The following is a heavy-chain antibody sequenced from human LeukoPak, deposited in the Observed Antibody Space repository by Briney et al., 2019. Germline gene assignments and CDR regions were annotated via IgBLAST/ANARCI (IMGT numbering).Heavy chain of an antibody. CDR3: ARDGSSSDLNWFDP. Sequence: GASVKVSCKASVYTFTSYGISWVRQAPGQGLEWMGWISAYNGNTNYAQKLQGRVTMTTDTSTSTAYMELRSLRSDDTAVYYCARDGSSSDLNWFDPWGQGTLVTVSS. V-gene: IGHV1-18*01. CDR2: ISAYNGNT. CDR1: VYTFTSYG. J-gene: IGHJ5*02. D-gene: IGHD6-6*01.